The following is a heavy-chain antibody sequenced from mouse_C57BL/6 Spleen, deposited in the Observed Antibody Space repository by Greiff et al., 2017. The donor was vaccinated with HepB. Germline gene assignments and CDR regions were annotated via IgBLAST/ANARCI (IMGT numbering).Heavy chain of an antibody. CDR2: ISSGSSTI. CDR1: GFTFSDYG. D-gene: IGHD1-1*01. V-gene: IGHV5-17*01. CDR3: AKLRLYYYAMDY. Sequence: EVQLKESGGGLVKPGGSLKLSCAASGFTFSDYGMHWVRQAPEKGLEWVAYISSGSSTIYYADTVKGRFTISRDNAKNTLFLQMTSLRSEDTAMYYCAKLRLYYYAMDYWGQGTSVTVSS. J-gene: IGHJ4*01.